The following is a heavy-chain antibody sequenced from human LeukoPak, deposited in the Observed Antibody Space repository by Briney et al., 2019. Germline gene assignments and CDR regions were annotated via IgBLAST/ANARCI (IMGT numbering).Heavy chain of an antibody. D-gene: IGHD2-15*01. J-gene: IGHJ4*02. V-gene: IGHV3-9*01. CDR1: GFTFDDYA. CDR2: INWNSGSI. CDR3: AKDLPRYCSGGSCYSGFDY. Sequence: GGSLRLSCAASGFTFDDYAMHWVRQAPGKGLEWVSGINWNSGSIGYADSVKGRFTTSRDYANNSLYLQMNSLRAEDTALYYCAKDLPRYCSGGSCYSGFDYWGQGTLVTVSS.